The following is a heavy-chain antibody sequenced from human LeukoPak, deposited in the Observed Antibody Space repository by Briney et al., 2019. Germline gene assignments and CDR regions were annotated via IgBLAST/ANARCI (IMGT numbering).Heavy chain of an antibody. Sequence: PSETLSLTCAAYDVSFSAYYWSWIRQPPGKGLEWIGEIDDGGSTNYNPSLKSRVTISVDTSKNQFSLKLSSVTAADTAVYYCARLRASGSLYFQHWGQGTLVTVSS. CDR1: DVSFSAYY. V-gene: IGHV4-34*01. D-gene: IGHD2-15*01. CDR2: IDDGGST. J-gene: IGHJ1*01. CDR3: ARLRASGSLYFQH.